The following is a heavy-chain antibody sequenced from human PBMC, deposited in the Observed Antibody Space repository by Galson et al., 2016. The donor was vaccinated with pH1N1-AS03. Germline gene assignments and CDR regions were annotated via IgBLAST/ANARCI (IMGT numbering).Heavy chain of an antibody. D-gene: IGHD3-3*01. CDR2: INVGSSNT. CDR3: ARGFLEAVIDY. Sequence: SVKVSCKASGHNFTNYAIHWVRQAPGQRLEWMEWINVGSSNTKYSQKFQGRVTMTRDTSASTAYMEQSSLTSDDTSVYYCARGFLEAVIDYWGQGSLVTVSS. CDR1: GHNFTNYA. J-gene: IGHJ4*02. V-gene: IGHV1-3*01.